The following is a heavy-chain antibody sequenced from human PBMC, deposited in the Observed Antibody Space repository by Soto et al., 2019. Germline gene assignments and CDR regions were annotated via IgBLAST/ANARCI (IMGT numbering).Heavy chain of an antibody. CDR2: IYYSGST. D-gene: IGHD5-12*01. CDR1: GGSISSGGYY. Sequence: QVQLQESGPGLVKPSQTLSLTCTVSGGSISSGGYYWSWIRQHPGKGLEWIVYIYYSGSTYYNPSLKSRVTISVEKSKNQFCLKLSSVTAADTAVYYCARARRGGYEQFDYWGQGTLVTVSS. V-gene: IGHV4-31*03. CDR3: ARARRGGYEQFDY. J-gene: IGHJ4*02.